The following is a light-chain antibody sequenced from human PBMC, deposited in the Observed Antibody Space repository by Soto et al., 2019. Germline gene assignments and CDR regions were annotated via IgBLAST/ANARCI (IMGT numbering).Light chain of an antibody. CDR1: QSISSW. J-gene: IGKJ1*01. CDR2: AAS. CDR3: QQYNSYSKT. Sequence: DIQMTASPSTLSASVGDRVTITCRASQSISSWLAWYQQKPGKAPNLLIYAASSLETGVPSRFSGSGSGTEFTLSISSLQPDDSASYYCQQYNSYSKTFGQGTKVDIK. V-gene: IGKV1-5*01.